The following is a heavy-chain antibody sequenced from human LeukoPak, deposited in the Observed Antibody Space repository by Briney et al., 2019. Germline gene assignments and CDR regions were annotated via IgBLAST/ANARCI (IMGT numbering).Heavy chain of an antibody. Sequence: PGGSLRLSCAASGFTFDDYAMHWVRQAPGKGLEWVSGISWNSGYIDYGDSVKGRFTISRDNAKNSLYLQMNSLRAEDTALYYCAKAIHYDILTGSKYYFDYWGQGTLVTVSS. CDR1: GFTFDDYA. CDR3: AKAIHYDILTGSKYYFDY. J-gene: IGHJ4*02. D-gene: IGHD3-9*01. V-gene: IGHV3-9*01. CDR2: ISWNSGYI.